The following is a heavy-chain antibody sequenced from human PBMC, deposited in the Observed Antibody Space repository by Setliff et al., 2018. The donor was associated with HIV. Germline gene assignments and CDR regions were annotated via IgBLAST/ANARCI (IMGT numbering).Heavy chain of an antibody. V-gene: IGHV1-18*01. CDR1: GYTFKTYG. CDR2: ISAYNGHT. CDR3: ARLGSGWSDSYYYAMDV. D-gene: IGHD6-19*01. J-gene: IGHJ6*02. Sequence: ASVKVSCKASGYTFKTYGISWVRQAPGQGLEWMGWISAYNGHTNYAQKFQGRVTMTTDTSTSTAYMELRSLRSDDTAVYYCARLGSGWSDSYYYAMDVWGQGTTVTVSS.